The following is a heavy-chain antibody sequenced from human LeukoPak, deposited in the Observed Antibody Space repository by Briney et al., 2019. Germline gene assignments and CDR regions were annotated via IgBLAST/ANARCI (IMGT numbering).Heavy chain of an antibody. J-gene: IGHJ1*01. CDR1: GFTFSSYG. V-gene: IGHV3-23*01. Sequence: GGSLRLSCAASGFTFSSYGMSWVRQSPGKGLEWVSAISGSDGATYYADSVKGRFTISRDNSKSTLYLQMNSLRAEDTAVYYCAKDSPVATVWGQGTLVTVSS. CDR3: AKDSPVATV. D-gene: IGHD6-13*01. CDR2: ISGSDGAT.